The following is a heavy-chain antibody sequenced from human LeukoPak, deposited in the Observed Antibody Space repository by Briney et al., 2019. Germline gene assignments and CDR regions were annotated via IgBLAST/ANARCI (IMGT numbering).Heavy chain of an antibody. D-gene: IGHD6-19*01. Sequence: PGGSLRLSCAASGFTFSRYWMSWVRQAPGKGLEWVGRIKSKTDGGTTDYAAPVKGRFTISRDDSKNTLYLQMNSLKTEDTAVYYCTTAVAGFTYYYYYYMDVWGKGTTVTVSS. V-gene: IGHV3-15*01. CDR2: IKSKTDGGTT. CDR3: TTAVAGFTYYYYYYMDV. J-gene: IGHJ6*03. CDR1: GFTFSRYW.